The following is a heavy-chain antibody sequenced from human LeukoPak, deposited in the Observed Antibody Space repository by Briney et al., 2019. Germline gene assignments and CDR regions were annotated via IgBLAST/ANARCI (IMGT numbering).Heavy chain of an antibody. Sequence: SETLSLTCTVSGVSISSYYWSWIRQPPGKGLELIGYIYYSGSTNYNPSLKSRVTISVDTSKNQLSLKLSFVTAADTTVYYCARFSVAAAGTGWFDPWGQGTLVTVS. D-gene: IGHD6-13*01. J-gene: IGHJ5*02. CDR1: GVSISSYY. V-gene: IGHV4-59*01. CDR3: ARFSVAAAGTGWFDP. CDR2: IYYSGST.